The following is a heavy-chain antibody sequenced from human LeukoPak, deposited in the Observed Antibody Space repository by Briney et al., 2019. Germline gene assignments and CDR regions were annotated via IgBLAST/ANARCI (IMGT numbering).Heavy chain of an antibody. CDR2: ISSSSSTI. CDR3: ARENSGSYYQGDY. D-gene: IGHD1-26*01. Sequence: GGSLRLSCAASGFTFSDYYMSWIRQAPGKGLEWVSYISSSSSTIYYADSVKGRFTISRDNAKNSLYLQMNSLRAEDTSVYYCARENSGSYYQGDYWGQGTLVTVSS. V-gene: IGHV3-11*04. CDR1: GFTFSDYY. J-gene: IGHJ4*02.